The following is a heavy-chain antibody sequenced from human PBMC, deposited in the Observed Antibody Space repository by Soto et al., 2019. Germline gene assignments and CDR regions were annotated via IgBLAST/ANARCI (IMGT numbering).Heavy chain of an antibody. D-gene: IGHD2-15*01. CDR3: AKSPGPKCSGGSCHYHFDY. J-gene: IGHJ4*02. CDR1: GFTFSNYG. V-gene: IGHV3-30*18. Sequence: QVQLVESGGDVVQPGRSLRLSCAASGFTFSNYGMNWVRQAPGKGLEWVAVISYDGSNKYYADSVRGRFTISRDNSKNTMYVQTDSLRTEDTAVYYCAKSPGPKCSGGSCHYHFDYWGQGTLVTVSS. CDR2: ISYDGSNK.